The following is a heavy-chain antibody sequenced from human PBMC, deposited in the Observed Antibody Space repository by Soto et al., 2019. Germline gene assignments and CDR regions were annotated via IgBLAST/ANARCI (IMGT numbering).Heavy chain of an antibody. CDR2: IYYSGST. CDR1: GDSISRGGYY. V-gene: IGHV4-31*03. Sequence: SETLSLTCTVSGDSISRGGYYWSWIRQHPGKGLEWIGYIYYSGSTYYNPSLKSRVTISVDMSKNQFSLKLSSVTAADTAVYYCARRVCLGSPGFYYYYMDVWGKRTTVTVSS. CDR3: ARRVCLGSPGFYYYYMDV. D-gene: IGHD1-26*01. J-gene: IGHJ6*03.